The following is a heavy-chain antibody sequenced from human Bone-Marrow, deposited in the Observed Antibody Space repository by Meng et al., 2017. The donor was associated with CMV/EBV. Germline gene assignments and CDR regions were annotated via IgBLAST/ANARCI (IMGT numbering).Heavy chain of an antibody. CDR3: AKDDHNWNEIYYGMDV. D-gene: IGHD1-1*01. V-gene: IGHV3-11*01. Sequence: GGSLRLSCVVSGFTFSDYCMSWIRQALGKGLEWVSYISSGGSTLYYADSVKGRFTISRDNSKNTLYLQMNSLRAEDTAVDYCAKDDHNWNEIYYGMDVWGQGTTVTVSS. CDR1: GFTFSDYC. J-gene: IGHJ6*02. CDR2: ISSGGSTL.